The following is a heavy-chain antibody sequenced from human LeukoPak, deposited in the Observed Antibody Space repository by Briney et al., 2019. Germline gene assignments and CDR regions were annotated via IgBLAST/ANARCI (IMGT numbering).Heavy chain of an antibody. CDR2: IYYSGST. D-gene: IGHD3-3*01. CDR3: ARWEGLTIFGVVTRESWFDP. Sequence: PSETLSLTCTVSGGSISSYYWSWIRQPPGKGLEWIGYIYYSGSTNYNPSLKSRVTISVDTSKNHFSLKLSSVTAADTAVYYCARWEGLTIFGVVTRESWFDPWGQGTLVTVSS. V-gene: IGHV4-59*01. CDR1: GGSISSYY. J-gene: IGHJ5*02.